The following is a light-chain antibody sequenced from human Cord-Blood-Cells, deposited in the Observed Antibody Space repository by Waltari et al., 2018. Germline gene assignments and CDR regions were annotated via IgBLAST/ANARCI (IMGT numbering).Light chain of an antibody. J-gene: IGLJ1*01. CDR2: EGS. V-gene: IGLV2-23*01. Sequence: QSALTQPASVSGSPGQSITISFPGTSSDVGSYNLVSWYQQHPGKAPKLMIYEGSKRPSGVSNRFSGSKSGNTASLTISGLQAEDEADYYCCSYAGSSYVFGTGTKVTVL. CDR3: CSYAGSSYV. CDR1: SSDVGSYNL.